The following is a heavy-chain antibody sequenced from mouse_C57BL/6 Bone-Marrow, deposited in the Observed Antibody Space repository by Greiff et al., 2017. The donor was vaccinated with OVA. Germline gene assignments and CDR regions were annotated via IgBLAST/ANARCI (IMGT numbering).Heavy chain of an antibody. Sequence: EVMLVESGGGLVKPGGSLKLSCAASGFTFSSYTMSWVRQTPEKRLEWVATISGGGGNTYYPDSVKGRFIISRDNAKNTLYLQMSILSAEYTTLYYCARVYYNGSSLFAYWGQGTLVTVSA. D-gene: IGHD1-1*01. J-gene: IGHJ3*01. CDR2: ISGGGGNT. V-gene: IGHV5-9*01. CDR1: GFTFSSYT. CDR3: ARVYYNGSSLFAY.